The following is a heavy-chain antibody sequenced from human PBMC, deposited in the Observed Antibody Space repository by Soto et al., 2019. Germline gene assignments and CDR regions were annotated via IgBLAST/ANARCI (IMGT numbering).Heavy chain of an antibody. CDR2: INADNGDT. J-gene: IGHJ4*02. D-gene: IGHD4-4*01. V-gene: IGHV1-3*01. CDR1: GYTFTSYA. CDR3: ARELQGLYYFDF. Sequence: ASVKVSCKTSGYTFTSYAIHCVRQAPGQRLGWMGWINADNGDTKYSQKFSGRVTITRDTSANTAFMELSSLRSEDTAMYYCARELQGLYYFDFWGQGTLVTVSS.